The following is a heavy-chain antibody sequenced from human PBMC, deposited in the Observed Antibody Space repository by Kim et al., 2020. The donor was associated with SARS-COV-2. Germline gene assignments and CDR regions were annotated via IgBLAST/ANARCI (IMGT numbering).Heavy chain of an antibody. Sequence: GGSLRLSCAASGFTFSSYSMNWVRQAPGKGLEWVSSISSSSSYIYYADSVKGRFTISRDNAKNSLYLQMNSLRAEDTAVYYCAGTSRGYYYYGMDVWGQGTTVTVSS. V-gene: IGHV3-21*01. CDR3: AGTSRGYYYYGMDV. CDR1: GFTFSSYS. CDR2: ISSSSSYI. D-gene: IGHD1-1*01. J-gene: IGHJ6*02.